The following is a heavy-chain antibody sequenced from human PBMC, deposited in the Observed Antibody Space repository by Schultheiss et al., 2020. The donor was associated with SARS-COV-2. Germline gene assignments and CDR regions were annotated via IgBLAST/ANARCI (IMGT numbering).Heavy chain of an antibody. CDR3: ARLPKTSNPLYYYYYMDV. J-gene: IGHJ6*03. CDR1: GGSFSGYY. Sequence: SETLSLTCAVYGGSFSGYYWSWIRQPPGKGLEWIGEINHSGSTNYNPSLKSRVTISVDTSKNQFSLKLSSVTAADTAVYYCARLPKTSNPLYYYYYMDVWGKGTTVTVSS. CDR2: INHSGST. V-gene: IGHV4-34*01.